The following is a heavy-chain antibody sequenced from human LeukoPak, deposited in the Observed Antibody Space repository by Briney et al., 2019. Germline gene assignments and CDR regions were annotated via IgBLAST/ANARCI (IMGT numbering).Heavy chain of an antibody. CDR1: GFTFSGSW. CDR2: IKQDGSEK. Sequence: GGSLRLSCAASGFTFSGSWMSWVRQAPGKGLEWVANIKQDGSEKYYVDSVKGRFTISRDNAKNSLYLQMNSLRAEDTAVYYCASASPYYYGIDVWGQGTTVTVSS. CDR3: ASASPYYYGIDV. J-gene: IGHJ6*02. V-gene: IGHV3-7*01.